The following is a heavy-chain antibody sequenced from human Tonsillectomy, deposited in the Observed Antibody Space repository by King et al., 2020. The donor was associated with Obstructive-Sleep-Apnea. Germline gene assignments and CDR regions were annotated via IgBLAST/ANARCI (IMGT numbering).Heavy chain of an antibody. Sequence: VQLVESGGGLVQPGRSLRLSCAASGFTFVDYAMHWVRLAPGKGLEGVSGISWNSGRIGYADSVKGRFTISSDNAKNSLYLQMNSLRAEDTALYYCAKDKRTSGSLYFYGVDVWGQGTTVTVSS. V-gene: IGHV3-9*01. CDR3: AKDKRTSGSLYFYGVDV. J-gene: IGHJ6*02. D-gene: IGHD3-10*01. CDR2: ISWNSGRI. CDR1: GFTFVDYA.